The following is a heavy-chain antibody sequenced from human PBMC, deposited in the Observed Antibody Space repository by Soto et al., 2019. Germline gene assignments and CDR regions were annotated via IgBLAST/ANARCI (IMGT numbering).Heavy chain of an antibody. Sequence: ASVKVSCKVSGYTLTELSMHWVRQAPGKGLEWMGGFDPEDGETIYAQKFQGRVTMTEDTSTDTAYMELSSLRSEDTAVYYCATPKITYYYDSSGPRDAFDIWGQGTMVTVSS. D-gene: IGHD3-22*01. CDR2: FDPEDGET. V-gene: IGHV1-24*01. CDR3: ATPKITYYYDSSGPRDAFDI. CDR1: GYTLTELS. J-gene: IGHJ3*02.